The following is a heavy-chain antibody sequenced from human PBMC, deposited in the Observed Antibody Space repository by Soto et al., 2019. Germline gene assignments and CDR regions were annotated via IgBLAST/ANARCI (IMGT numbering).Heavy chain of an antibody. J-gene: IGHJ6*02. CDR3: ARGNPYNYAGFDV. D-gene: IGHD3-16*01. V-gene: IGHV1-8*01. Sequence: GASVKVSCKASGYTFGNFDINWLRQASGQGPEWRGWMNANSGNTFYSQRFQGKFTMTWDTSLSTAYMEMNNLMSEDTAVYYCARGNPYNYAGFDVWGQGTTVTVSS. CDR2: MNANSGNT. CDR1: GYTFGNFD.